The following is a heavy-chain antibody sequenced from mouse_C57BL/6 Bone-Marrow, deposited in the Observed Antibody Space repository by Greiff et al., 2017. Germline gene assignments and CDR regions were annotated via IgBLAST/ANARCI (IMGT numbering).Heavy chain of an antibody. J-gene: IGHJ2*01. V-gene: IGHV14-4*01. Sequence: EVQLQESGAELVRPGASVKLSCTASGFNIKDDYMHWVKQRPEQGLEWIGWIDPENGDTEYASKFQGKATITADTSSNTAYLQLSSLTSEDTAVYYCTTQNYSNYGGQGTTLTVSS. CDR2: IDPENGDT. CDR3: TTQNYSNY. D-gene: IGHD2-5*01. CDR1: GFNIKDDY.